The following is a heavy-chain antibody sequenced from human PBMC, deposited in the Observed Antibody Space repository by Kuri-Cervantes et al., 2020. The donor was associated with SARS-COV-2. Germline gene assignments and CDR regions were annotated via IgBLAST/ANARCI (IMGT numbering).Heavy chain of an antibody. CDR2: ISSSSSTI. CDR1: GFTFSSYS. V-gene: IGHV3-48*02. D-gene: IGHD3-9*01. J-gene: IGHJ6*02. CDR3: ARDGIITISYYYYYGMDV. Sequence: ESLKISCATSGFTFSSYSMNWVRQAPGKGLEWVSYISSSSSTIYYADSVKGRFTISRDNAKNSLYLQMNSLRDEDTAVYYCARDGIITISYYYYYGMDVWGQGTTVTVSS.